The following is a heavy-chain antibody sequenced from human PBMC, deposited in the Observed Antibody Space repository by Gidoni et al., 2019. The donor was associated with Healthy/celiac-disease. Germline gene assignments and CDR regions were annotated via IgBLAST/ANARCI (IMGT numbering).Heavy chain of an antibody. V-gene: IGHV3-7*01. CDR3: AREIGGYDTYYFDY. CDR1: GFTFSSYW. Sequence: EVQLVESGGGLVQPGGSLSLSCAASGFTFSSYWMSWVRQAPGKGLGWVANIKQDRSEKYYGDSVKGRFTISRDNAENKLYLQMNSLRAEDTAVYYCAREIGGYDTYYFDYWGQGTLVTVSS. CDR2: IKQDRSEK. J-gene: IGHJ4*02. D-gene: IGHD5-12*01.